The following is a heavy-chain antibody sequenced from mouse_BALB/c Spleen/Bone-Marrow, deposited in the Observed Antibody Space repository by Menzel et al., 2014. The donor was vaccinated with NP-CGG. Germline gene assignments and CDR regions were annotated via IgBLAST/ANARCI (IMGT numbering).Heavy chain of an antibody. CDR1: GFSLTGYG. V-gene: IGHV2-6-7*01. J-gene: IGHJ3*01. CDR3: AKWGFAH. Sequence: VQLVESGPGLVAPSQSLSITCTVSGFSLTGYGVNWVRQPPGKGLEWLGMIWGDGNTDYNSALKSSLSINKDNSKSQVFLKMNSLQTDDTARYYCAKWGFAHWGQGTLVTVSA. CDR2: IWGDGNT.